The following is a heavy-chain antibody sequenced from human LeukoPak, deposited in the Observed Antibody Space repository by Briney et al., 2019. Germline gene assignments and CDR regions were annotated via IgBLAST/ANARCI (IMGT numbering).Heavy chain of an antibody. D-gene: IGHD1-14*01. Sequence: GGSLRLSCAASGFTFSTYAMSWVRQDPGKGLEWVSTISDSGGTTHYADSAKGRFTISRDNSKNTLYLQMNSLRAEDTAVYYCAERSSRTARHFDYWGQGTLVTVSS. J-gene: IGHJ4*02. CDR2: ISDSGGTT. CDR3: AERSSRTARHFDY. V-gene: IGHV3-23*01. CDR1: GFTFSTYA.